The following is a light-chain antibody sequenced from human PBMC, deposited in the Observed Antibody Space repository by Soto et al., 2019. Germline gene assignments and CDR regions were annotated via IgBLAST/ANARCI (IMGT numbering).Light chain of an antibody. CDR3: QQYGSSPGLLT. Sequence: EIVLTQSPGTLSLSPGERATLSCRASQSVSSSYLAWYQQKPDQAPRLLIYDASRRATGIPDRFSGSGSGTDFTLTISRLEPEDFAVYSCQQYGSSPGLLTFGPGTKVDIK. CDR2: DAS. CDR1: QSVSSSY. J-gene: IGKJ3*01. V-gene: IGKV3-20*01.